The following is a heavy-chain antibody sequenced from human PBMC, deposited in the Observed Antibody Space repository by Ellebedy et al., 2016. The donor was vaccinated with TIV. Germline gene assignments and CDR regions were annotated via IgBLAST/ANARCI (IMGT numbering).Heavy chain of an antibody. Sequence: ASVKVSXKASGYTFTSYGISWVRQAPGQGLEWMGWISAYNGNTNYAQKLQGRVTMTTDTSTSTAYMELRSLRSDDTAVYYCARDNYSNFPGHYWGQGTLVTVSS. CDR3: ARDNYSNFPGHY. J-gene: IGHJ4*02. D-gene: IGHD4-11*01. CDR2: ISAYNGNT. V-gene: IGHV1-18*01. CDR1: GYTFTSYG.